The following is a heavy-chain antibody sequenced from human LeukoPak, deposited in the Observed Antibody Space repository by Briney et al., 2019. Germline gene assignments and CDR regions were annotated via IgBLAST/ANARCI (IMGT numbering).Heavy chain of an antibody. CDR1: GGSISSYY. CDR3: ARRIQLWSTHAFDI. V-gene: IGHV4-59*08. D-gene: IGHD5-18*01. J-gene: IGHJ3*02. CDR2: IYYSGST. Sequence: SETLSLTCTVSGGSISSYYWSWIRQPPGKGLEGIGYIYYSGSTNYNPSLKSRVTISVDTSKNQFSLKLSSVTAADTAVYYCARRIQLWSTHAFDIWGQGTMVTAPS.